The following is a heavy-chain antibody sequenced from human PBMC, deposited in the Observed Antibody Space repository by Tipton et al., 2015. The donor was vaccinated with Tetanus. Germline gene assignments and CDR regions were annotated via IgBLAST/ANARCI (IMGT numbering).Heavy chain of an antibody. V-gene: IGHV1-46*01. J-gene: IGHJ6*02. D-gene: IGHD1-26*01. CDR3: ATVGGGVRGATGNYFYYGMDV. Sequence: QLVQSGAEVGEPGASVKVSCKAFGYTFTNYGIHWVRQAPGQGLEWMGIINPSGGSTSYAQKFQGRVTMTRDTSTSTVYMELSSLRSEDTAMYYCATVGGGVRGATGNYFYYGMDVWGQGTAVTVSS. CDR1: GYTFTNYG. CDR2: INPSGGST.